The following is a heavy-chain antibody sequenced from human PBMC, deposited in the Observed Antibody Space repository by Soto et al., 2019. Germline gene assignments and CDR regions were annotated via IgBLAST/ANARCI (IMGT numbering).Heavy chain of an antibody. CDR1: DGSFSVYY. CDR3: ARDSTRRDACDI. Sequence: SETLSLTCAIYDGSFSVYYWIWIRQSPGEGPEWIGEINHSGSTNYNPSLKSRVTMSVDASKNQFSLKLSSVTAADTAVYYCARDSTRRDACDIWGQGTPVTVSS. D-gene: IGHD4-4*01. CDR2: INHSGST. J-gene: IGHJ3*02. V-gene: IGHV4-34*01.